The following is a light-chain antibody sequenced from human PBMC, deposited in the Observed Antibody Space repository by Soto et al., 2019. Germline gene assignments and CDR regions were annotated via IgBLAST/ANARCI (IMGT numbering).Light chain of an antibody. V-gene: IGKV3-20*01. CDR2: GAS. CDR3: QQYDSSPWT. CDR1: RSVSSSF. J-gene: IGKJ1*01. Sequence: ESVLMQSPGTLSLSPGERATLSCRASRSVSSSFLAWYQLKPGQAPRLLIYGASSRATGIPDRFSGSGSGTDFTLTISRLEPEDFAVYYCQQYDSSPWTFGQGTKVEIK.